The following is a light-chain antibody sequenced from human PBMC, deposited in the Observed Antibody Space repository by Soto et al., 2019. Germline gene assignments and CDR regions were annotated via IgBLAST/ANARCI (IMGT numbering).Light chain of an antibody. Sequence: EIVLTQSPDTLYLSPGEGATLSCRASQRVNSSYLAWYQQKPGQAPRLLISCASDRATGVPSRVSGSEYGTAFSHTITRLDPEDFSVYYCQPYVNSPLTFGQGTNLQIK. CDR1: QRVNSSY. J-gene: IGKJ2*01. CDR2: CAS. CDR3: QPYVNSPLT. V-gene: IGKV3-20*01.